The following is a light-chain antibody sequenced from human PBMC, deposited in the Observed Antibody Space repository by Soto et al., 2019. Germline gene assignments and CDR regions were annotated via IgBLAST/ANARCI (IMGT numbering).Light chain of an antibody. CDR3: QQLNSYPLT. CDR1: QGISSF. V-gene: IGKV1-9*01. J-gene: IGKJ1*01. Sequence: DIQLTQAPPFLSASVGDRVTITCRASQGISSFLAWYQQKPGKAPKLLIYAASTLQSGVPSRFSGSGSGTEFTLTISTLQPEDFATYYCQQLNSYPLTFGQGTKVEIK. CDR2: AAS.